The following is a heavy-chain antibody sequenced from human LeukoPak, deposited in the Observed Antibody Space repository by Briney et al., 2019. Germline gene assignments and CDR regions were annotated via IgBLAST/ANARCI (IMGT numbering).Heavy chain of an antibody. Sequence: PGGSLRLSCATSGFTFVDYGLSWVRRAPGKGLEWLCAINYNGAITDYADSVKGRFTISRDNAKNSLYLQMNSLRAEDTALYYCAKDRGSGSYYYYGMDVWGQGTTVTVSS. CDR2: INYNGAIT. CDR1: GFTFVDYG. J-gene: IGHJ6*02. V-gene: IGHV3-20*04. CDR3: AKDRGSGSYYYYGMDV. D-gene: IGHD6-19*01.